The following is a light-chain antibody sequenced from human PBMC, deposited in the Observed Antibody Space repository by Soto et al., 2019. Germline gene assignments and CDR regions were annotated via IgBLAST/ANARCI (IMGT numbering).Light chain of an antibody. CDR1: QSVSSD. V-gene: IGKV3-15*01. CDR2: GAS. CDR3: QQYNNWYLT. J-gene: IGKJ4*01. Sequence: EIVLTQSPATLSVSPGERATLSCRASQSVSSDLAWYQQRPGQAPRLLIYGASTRATGIPARFSGSGSGTEFTLTISSLQPEDLAIYYCQQYNNWYLTFGGGTKV.